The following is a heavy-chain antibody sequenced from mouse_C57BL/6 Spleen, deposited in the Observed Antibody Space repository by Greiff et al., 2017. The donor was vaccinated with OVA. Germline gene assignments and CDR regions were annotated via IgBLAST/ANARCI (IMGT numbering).Heavy chain of an antibody. CDR2: IYPYNGVS. J-gene: IGHJ1*03. Sequence: EVQLQQSGPELVKPGASVKISCKASGYSFTGYYMHWVKQSHGNILDWIGYIYPYNGVSSYNQKFKSKATLTVDKSSSTAYMELRSLTSEDSAVYYCARRGYGSSYGWYFDVWGTGTTVTVSS. CDR3: ARRGYGSSYGWYFDV. D-gene: IGHD1-1*01. V-gene: IGHV1-31*01. CDR1: GYSFTGYY.